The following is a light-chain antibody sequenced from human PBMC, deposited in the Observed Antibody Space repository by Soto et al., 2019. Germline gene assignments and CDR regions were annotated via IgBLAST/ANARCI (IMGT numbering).Light chain of an antibody. CDR2: AAS. V-gene: IGKV1-17*01. CDR1: NGIGND. CDR3: LHHNSYPLT. Sequence: DIQMTQSPSSLSASVGDRVTITCRASNGIGNDLGWYQQIPGQAPRRLIYAASSLQGGVPSRFSGSGSGTEFTLTISSLQPEDFATYYCLHHNSYPLTFGGGTRVEIK. J-gene: IGKJ4*01.